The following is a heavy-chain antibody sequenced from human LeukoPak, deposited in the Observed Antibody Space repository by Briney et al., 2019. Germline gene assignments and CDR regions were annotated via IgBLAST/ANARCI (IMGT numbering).Heavy chain of an antibody. CDR2: IYYSGST. J-gene: IGHJ3*02. Sequence: SETLSLTCTVSGGFIGSSSYYWGWIRQPPGKGLEWIGYIYYSGSTNYNPSLKSRVTISVDTSKNQFSLKLSSVTAADTAVYFCARGPYSYDSSGAFDIWGQGTMVTVSS. V-gene: IGHV4-61*05. CDR3: ARGPYSYDSSGAFDI. CDR1: GGFIGSSSYY. D-gene: IGHD3-22*01.